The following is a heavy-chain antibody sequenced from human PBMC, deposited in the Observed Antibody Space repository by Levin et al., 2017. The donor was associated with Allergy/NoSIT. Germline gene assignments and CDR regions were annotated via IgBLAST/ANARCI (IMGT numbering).Heavy chain of an antibody. V-gene: IGHV3-30*18. CDR3: AKDSGYNYGHCNS. CDR2: PSFSGPPP. D-gene: IGHD5-24*01. CDR1: CFTFRFYG. J-gene: IGHJ4*02. Sequence: SLLLSFFSSCFTFRFYGLFWVRQAPGPFLSFFSFPSFSGPPPPYVHSVKGRFSISRDNSKSTLYLHLNSVTAEDTAVYYCAKDSGYNYGHCNSWGQGTLVTVSS.